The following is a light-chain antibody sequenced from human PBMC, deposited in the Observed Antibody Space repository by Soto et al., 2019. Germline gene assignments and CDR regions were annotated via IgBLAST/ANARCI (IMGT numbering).Light chain of an antibody. V-gene: IGKV3D-15*01. CDR2: GAS. J-gene: IGKJ4*02. CDR3: QQFAGS. Sequence: TVMTHSPSTLSVSPVKTATLSCRASQNVYTNLAWYQQKPGQAPRLVLYGASTRATGIPDRFSGRGSGTDFTLIISRLEPEDFAVYYCQQFAGSLGGGTKVDIK. CDR1: QNVYTN.